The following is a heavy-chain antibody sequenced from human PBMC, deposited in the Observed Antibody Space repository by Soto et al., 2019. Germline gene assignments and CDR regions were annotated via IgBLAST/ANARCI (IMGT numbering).Heavy chain of an antibody. CDR1: GFTFSSYA. D-gene: IGHD1-26*01. V-gene: IGHV3-23*01. J-gene: IGHJ4*02. Sequence: GGSLRLSCAASGFTFSSYAMSWVRQAPGKGLEWVSAISGSGGSTYYADSVKGRFTISRDNSKNTLYLQMNSLRAEDTAVYYCANGLSPRGGWAFDYWGQGTLVTVSS. CDR3: ANGLSPRGGWAFDY. CDR2: ISGSGGST.